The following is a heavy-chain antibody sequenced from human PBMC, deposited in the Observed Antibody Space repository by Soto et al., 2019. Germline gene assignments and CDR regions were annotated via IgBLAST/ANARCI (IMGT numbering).Heavy chain of an antibody. D-gene: IGHD2-21*02. CDR2: IYSGGRN. CDR3: TRDGDGRMTTNPYYYYGMDV. J-gene: IGHJ6*02. V-gene: IGHV4-4*07. Sequence: SETLSLTCTVSGGSISSFYWSWIRQPAGKGLEWIGRIYSGGRNNYNPSLKSRVSISVDTSKNQFSLNLSSVTAADTAVYYCTRDGDGRMTTNPYYYYGMDVWGPGVTVTVSS. CDR1: GGSISSFY.